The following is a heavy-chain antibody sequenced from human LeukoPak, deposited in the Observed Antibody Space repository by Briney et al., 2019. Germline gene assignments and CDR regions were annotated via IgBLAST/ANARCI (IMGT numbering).Heavy chain of an antibody. CDR3: ARARIAVAGRFPDY. CDR2: INHSGST. D-gene: IGHD6-19*01. Sequence: SETLSLTCAVYGGSFSGYYWSWIRQPPGKGLEWIGEINHSGSTNYNPSLKSRVTISVDTSKNQFSLKLSSVTAADTAVYYCARARIAVAGRFPDYWAREPWSPSPQ. V-gene: IGHV4-34*01. CDR1: GGSFSGYY. J-gene: IGHJ4*02.